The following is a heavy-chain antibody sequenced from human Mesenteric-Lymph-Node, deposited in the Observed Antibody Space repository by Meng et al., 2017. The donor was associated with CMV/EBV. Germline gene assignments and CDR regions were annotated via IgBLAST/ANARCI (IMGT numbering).Heavy chain of an antibody. V-gene: IGHV4-38-2*02. J-gene: IGHJ6*02. CDR1: GYSISSDYY. CDR2: IYYSGST. CDR3: ARGGRVSDFWSGYYNAYYYGMDV. D-gene: IGHD3-3*01. Sequence: SETLSLTCTVSGYSISSDYYWGWIRQPPGKGLEWIGSIYYSGSTYYNPSLKSRVTISVDTSKNQFSLKLSSVTAADTAVYYCARGGRVSDFWSGYYNAYYYGMDVWGQGTTVTVSS.